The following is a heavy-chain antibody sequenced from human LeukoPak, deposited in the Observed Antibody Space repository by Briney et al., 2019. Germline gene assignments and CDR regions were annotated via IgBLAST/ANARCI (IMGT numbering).Heavy chain of an antibody. Sequence: PSETLSLTCTVSGGPISSYYWSWIRQPPGKGLEWIGEINHSGSTNYNPSLKSRVTISVDTSKNQFSLKLSSVTAADTAVYYCARSSGWYDWGQGTLVTVSS. CDR2: INHSGST. J-gene: IGHJ4*02. CDR3: ARSSGWYD. V-gene: IGHV4-34*01. D-gene: IGHD6-19*01. CDR1: GGPISSYY.